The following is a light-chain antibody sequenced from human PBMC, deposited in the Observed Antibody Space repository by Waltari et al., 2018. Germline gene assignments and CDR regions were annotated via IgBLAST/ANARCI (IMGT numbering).Light chain of an antibody. CDR2: EVI. J-gene: IGLJ2*01. V-gene: IGLV2-23*02. Sequence: QSALTQPASVSGSPGQSITIPCPATTSDVGNYNLVSWYQHHPGKTPKLIMYEVIKRPSGISNRFSGSKSGKTASLTISGLQAEDEADYYCCSYAGSTTLFGGGTKLTVL. CDR1: TSDVGNYNL. CDR3: CSYAGSTTL.